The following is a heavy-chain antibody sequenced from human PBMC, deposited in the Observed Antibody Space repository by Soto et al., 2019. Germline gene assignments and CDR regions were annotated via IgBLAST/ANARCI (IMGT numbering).Heavy chain of an antibody. J-gene: IGHJ4*02. CDR1: GFTFSSYS. D-gene: IGHD3-22*01. Sequence: GGSLRLSCAASGFTFSSYSMNWVRQAPGKGLEWVSYISISSITIYYADSLKGRFTISRDNAKNLLYLQMNSLRAEDTAVFYCARSEAGYYYDSSGYPVDYWGQGTLVTVSS. CDR2: ISISSITI. V-gene: IGHV3-48*01. CDR3: ARSEAGYYYDSSGYPVDY.